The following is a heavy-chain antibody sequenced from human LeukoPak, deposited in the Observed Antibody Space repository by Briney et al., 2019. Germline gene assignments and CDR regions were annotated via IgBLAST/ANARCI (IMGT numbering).Heavy chain of an antibody. Sequence: ASVKVSCKVSGYTLTELSMHWVRQAPGKGLEWMGGFDPEDGETIYAQKFQGRVTMTEDTSTDTAYMELSSLRSEDTAMYYCATGKSNWNNYRYDYWGQGTLVTVSS. J-gene: IGHJ4*02. V-gene: IGHV1-24*01. CDR2: FDPEDGET. CDR3: ATGKSNWNNYRYDY. CDR1: GYTLTELS. D-gene: IGHD1/OR15-1a*01.